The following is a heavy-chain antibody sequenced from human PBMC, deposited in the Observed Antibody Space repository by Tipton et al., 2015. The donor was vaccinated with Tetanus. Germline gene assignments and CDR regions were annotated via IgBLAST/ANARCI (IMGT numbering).Heavy chain of an antibody. Sequence: SLRLSCAVSGFIFNDYSMTWVRQAPGRGLEWVANIKEDGSDTQYVDYVKGRFTISRDSAKNSLDLQMDGLRVEDTAVYYCARDAGRRYGLDLWGQGTSVTVSS. CDR2: IKEDGSDT. CDR1: GFIFNDYS. CDR3: ARDAGRRYGLDL. J-gene: IGHJ6*02. V-gene: IGHV3-7*01.